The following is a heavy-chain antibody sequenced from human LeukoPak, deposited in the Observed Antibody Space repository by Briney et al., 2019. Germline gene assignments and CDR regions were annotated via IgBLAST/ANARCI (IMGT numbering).Heavy chain of an antibody. CDR3: ARDLQHDRGGYYFGHACGM. CDR1: GGSISSGGYS. J-gene: IGHJ3*02. Sequence: SETLSLTCTVSGGSISSGGYSWSWIRQHPGKSREWIGYIYNNGSTYYNPSLKNRVTILVDTSKNQFSRKLSSVTAADTAVYYCARDLQHDRGGYYFGHACGMWGRGTRVSVFS. V-gene: IGHV4-31*03. D-gene: IGHD3-22*01. CDR2: IYNNGST.